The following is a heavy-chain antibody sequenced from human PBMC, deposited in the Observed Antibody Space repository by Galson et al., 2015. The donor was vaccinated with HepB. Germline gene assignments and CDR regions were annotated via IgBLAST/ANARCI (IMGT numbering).Heavy chain of an antibody. D-gene: IGHD3-22*01. CDR2: INQSGSA. V-gene: IGHV4-34*01. CDR3: ARSKFYYDISGLGH. Sequence: LSLTCAVYGESFIGYYWSWIRQPPGKGLEWIGEINQSGSANYNPSLKSRGTISVDTSKKEFSLNLTSVTAADTAVYYCARSKFYYDISGLGHWGQGTLVTVSS. J-gene: IGHJ4*02. CDR1: GESFIGYY.